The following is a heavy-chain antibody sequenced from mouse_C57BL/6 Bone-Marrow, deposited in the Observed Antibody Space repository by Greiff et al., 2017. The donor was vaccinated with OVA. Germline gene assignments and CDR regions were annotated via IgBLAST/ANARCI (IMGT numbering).Heavy chain of an antibody. J-gene: IGHJ1*03. CDR1: GFNIKDDY. Sequence: VQLQQSGAELVRPGASVKLSCTASGFNIKDDYMHWVKQRPEQGLEWIGWIDPENGDTEYASKFQGKATITADTSSNTAYLQLSSLTSEDTAVSYCTRGYFDVWGTGTTVTVSS. V-gene: IGHV14-4*01. CDR3: TRGYFDV. CDR2: IDPENGDT.